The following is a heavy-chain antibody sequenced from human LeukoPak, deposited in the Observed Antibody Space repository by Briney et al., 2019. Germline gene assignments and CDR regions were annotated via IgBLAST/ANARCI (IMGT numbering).Heavy chain of an antibody. CDR2: ISTDGSRI. Sequence: PGGSLRLSCAASGFTFRDYAMYWVRQAPGKGLEYVSVISTDGSRIYYADSVKGRFTISRDNSKNTLYLQMGSLRAEDMAVYYCTRGVAISTSGWYDTFDYWGQEALVTVSS. V-gene: IGHV3-64*02. D-gene: IGHD6-19*01. CDR1: GFTFRDYA. J-gene: IGHJ4*02. CDR3: TRGVAISTSGWYDTFDY.